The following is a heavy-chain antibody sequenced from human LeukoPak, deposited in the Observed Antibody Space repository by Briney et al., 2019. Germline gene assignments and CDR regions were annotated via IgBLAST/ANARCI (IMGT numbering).Heavy chain of an antibody. CDR2: INAGNGNT. Sequence: ASVKVSCKASGYTFTSYAMHWVRQAPGQRLEWMGWINAGNGNTEYSQKFQGRVTITRDTSASTAYMELSSLRSEDTAVYYCARGGSGWYKDSVIDFDYWGQGTLVTVSS. CDR1: GYTFTSYA. D-gene: IGHD6-19*01. CDR3: ARGGSGWYKDSVIDFDY. J-gene: IGHJ4*02. V-gene: IGHV1-3*01.